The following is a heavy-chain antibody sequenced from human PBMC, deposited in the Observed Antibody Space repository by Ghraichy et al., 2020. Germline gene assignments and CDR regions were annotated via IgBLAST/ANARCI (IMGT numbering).Heavy chain of an antibody. Sequence: SQTLSLTCTVSGGSISPYYRSWIRQPSGKGLDWIGRIYFTGSTNYNPSLKSRLTMSVDTSKNQFSLKVSSVTAADTAVYYCARALFDYGDYTDAFDIWGQGTMVTVAS. J-gene: IGHJ3*02. CDR3: ARALFDYGDYTDAFDI. V-gene: IGHV4-4*07. D-gene: IGHD4-17*01. CDR1: GGSISPYY. CDR2: IYFTGST.